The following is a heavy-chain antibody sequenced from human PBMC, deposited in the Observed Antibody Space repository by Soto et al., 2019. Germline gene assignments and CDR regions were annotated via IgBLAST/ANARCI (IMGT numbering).Heavy chain of an antibody. CDR2: INAGNGNT. CDR1: GYTFTSYA. V-gene: IGHV1-3*01. D-gene: IGHD2-2*01. CDR3: ARPGYCSSTSCRYNWNKPFDY. Sequence: ASVKVSCKASGYTFTSYAMHWVRQAPGQRLEWMGWINAGNGNTKYSQKFQGRVTITRDTSASTAYMELSSLRSEDTAVYYCARPGYCSSTSCRYNWNKPFDYWGQGTLVTVSS. J-gene: IGHJ4*02.